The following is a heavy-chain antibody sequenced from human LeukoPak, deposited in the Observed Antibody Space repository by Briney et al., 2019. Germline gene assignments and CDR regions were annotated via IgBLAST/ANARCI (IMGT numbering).Heavy chain of an antibody. CDR3: ARDQEDIAAARFHY. Sequence: GGSLRLSCVASGFTVSSNYMNWVRQAPGKGLEWVSSISNNNNYIYYADSVKGRFTISRDNAKNSLYLQMNSLRAEDTAVYYCARDQEDIAAARFHYWGQGTLVTVSS. CDR1: GFTVSSNY. V-gene: IGHV3-21*01. J-gene: IGHJ4*02. D-gene: IGHD6-13*01. CDR2: ISNNNNYI.